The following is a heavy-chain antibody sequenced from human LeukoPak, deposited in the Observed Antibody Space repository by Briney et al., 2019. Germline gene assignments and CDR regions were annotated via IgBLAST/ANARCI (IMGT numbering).Heavy chain of an antibody. CDR2: IIPIFGTA. J-gene: IGHJ6*02. D-gene: IGHD2-2*01. V-gene: IGHV1-69*13. CDR3: ARNEDLYCSSTSCPPTYYGMDV. Sequence: ASVKVSCKASGGTFSSYAISWVRQAPGQGLERMGGIIPIFGTANYAQKFQGRVTITADESTSTAYMELSSLRSEDTAVYYCARNEDLYCSSTSCPPTYYGMDVWGQGTTVTVSS. CDR1: GGTFSSYA.